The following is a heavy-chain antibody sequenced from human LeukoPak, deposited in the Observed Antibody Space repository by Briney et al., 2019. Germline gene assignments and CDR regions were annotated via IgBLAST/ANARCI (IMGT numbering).Heavy chain of an antibody. CDR1: GGSISSGGYY. CDR2: IYYSGST. J-gene: IGHJ4*02. CDR3: ARGRAYYYGSGSSHFDY. D-gene: IGHD3-10*01. V-gene: IGHV4-31*03. Sequence: PSETLSLTCTVSGGSISSGGYYWSWIRQHPGKGLEWIGYIYYSGSTYYNPSLKSRVTISVDTSKNQFSLKLSSVAAANTAVYYCARGRAYYYGSGSSHFDYWGQGTLVTVSS.